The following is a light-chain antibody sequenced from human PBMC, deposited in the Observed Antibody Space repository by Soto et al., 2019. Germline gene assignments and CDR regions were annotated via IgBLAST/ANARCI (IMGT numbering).Light chain of an antibody. J-gene: IGKJ4*01. Sequence: DIVLTQSPGTLYLSPGERAILSCRASQSVSSTSLAWYQQRPGHAPRLLIYHVSSRANGIPDRFSGSGSGTDFTLTISTLEPEDFAVYYCQQYGTSSLTFGGGTRVEI. CDR2: HVS. V-gene: IGKV3-20*01. CDR3: QQYGTSSLT. CDR1: QSVSSTS.